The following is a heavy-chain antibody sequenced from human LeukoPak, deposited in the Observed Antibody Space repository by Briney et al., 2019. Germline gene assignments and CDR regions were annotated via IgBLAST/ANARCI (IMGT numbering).Heavy chain of an antibody. D-gene: IGHD3-10*01. J-gene: IGHJ3*02. Sequence: PGRSLRLSCAASGFTFSSYGMHWVRQAPGKGLEWVAGISYDGSNKYYADSVKGRFTISRDNSKNSLYLQMNSLRAEDTAVYYCAKGVWVVRGVIGDAFDIWGQGTMVTVSS. CDR2: ISYDGSNK. V-gene: IGHV3-30*18. CDR1: GFTFSSYG. CDR3: AKGVWVVRGVIGDAFDI.